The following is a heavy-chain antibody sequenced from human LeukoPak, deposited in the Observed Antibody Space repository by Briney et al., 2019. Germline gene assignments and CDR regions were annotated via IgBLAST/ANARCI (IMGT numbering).Heavy chain of an antibody. J-gene: IGHJ5*02. CDR1: GYTFTGYY. CDR3: AAGYSSIWYNWFDP. V-gene: IGHV1-2*02. CDR2: INPDSGGT. Sequence: SVTVSRKGSGYTFTGYYMHWVRQAPGQGLEWMGWINPDSGGTNYAQKFQGRFTMTRDTSISKAYMELSRLRSDDTAVDYWAAGYSSIWYNWFDPWGQGTLVTVSS. D-gene: IGHD6-13*01.